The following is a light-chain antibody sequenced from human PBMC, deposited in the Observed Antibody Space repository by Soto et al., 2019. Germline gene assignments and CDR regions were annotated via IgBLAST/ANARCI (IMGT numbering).Light chain of an antibody. Sequence: EILMTQSPATISVSPGERDTLSCRAGQNIHTNLAWYQKKTGQAPRLLFYGASTGATGLPARFSGSGSGTEFTLTINSLQAEDWAVDYGQQYYNWPRTFGQGTRLEIK. J-gene: IGKJ5*01. CDR1: QNIHTN. V-gene: IGKV3-15*01. CDR3: QQYYNWPRT. CDR2: GAS.